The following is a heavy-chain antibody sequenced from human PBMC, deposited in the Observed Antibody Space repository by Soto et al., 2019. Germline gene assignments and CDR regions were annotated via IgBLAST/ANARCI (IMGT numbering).Heavy chain of an antibody. CDR3: ASAVAGTHDAFDI. J-gene: IGHJ3*02. CDR1: GYTFTSYG. Sequence: GASVKVSCKASGYTFTSYGISGVRQAPGQGLEWMGWISAYNGNTNYAQKLQGRVTMTTDTSTSTAYMELRSLRSDDTAVHYCASAVAGTHDAFDIWGQGTMVTVSS. D-gene: IGHD6-19*01. V-gene: IGHV1-18*01. CDR2: ISAYNGNT.